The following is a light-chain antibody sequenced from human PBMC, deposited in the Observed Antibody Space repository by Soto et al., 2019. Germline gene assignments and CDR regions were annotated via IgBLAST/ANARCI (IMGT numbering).Light chain of an antibody. Sequence: QSALTQPASVSGSPGQSITISCTGTSSDIGAYNYVSWYQQHPGKAPKLMIYDVSSRPSGVSNRFSGSKSGNTASLTVSGLQAEDEADYYCSSYTSSSTYVFGTGTQLTVL. CDR2: DVS. V-gene: IGLV2-14*01. CDR1: SSDIGAYNY. CDR3: SSYTSSSTYV. J-gene: IGLJ1*01.